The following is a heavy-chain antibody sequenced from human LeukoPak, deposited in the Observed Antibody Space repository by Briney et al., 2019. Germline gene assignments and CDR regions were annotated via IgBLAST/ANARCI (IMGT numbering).Heavy chain of an antibody. CDR1: GGSISSSDYY. J-gene: IGHJ5*02. D-gene: IGHD2-15*01. CDR2: IYYGGST. V-gene: IGHV4-39*01. CDR3: ARALGYCSGGSCTRGYNWFDP. Sequence: SETLSFTCTVSGGSISSSDYYWGWIRQPPGKGLEWIGSIYYGGSTYYNPSLKSRVTISVDTSMNQFSLKLSFVTTADTAVYYCARALGYCSGGSCTRGYNWFDPWGQGTLVTVSS.